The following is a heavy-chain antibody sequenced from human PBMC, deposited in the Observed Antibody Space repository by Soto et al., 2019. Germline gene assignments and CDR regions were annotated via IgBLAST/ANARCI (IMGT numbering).Heavy chain of an antibody. CDR3: ARDQGAYAEYFQH. V-gene: IGHV3-33*01. Sequence: QVQLVESGGGVVQPGRSLRLSCAASGFTFSSYGMHWVRQAPGKGLEWVALIWYDGSNKYYADSVKGRFTISRDNSKNTLYLQMNSLRAEDTAVYYGARDQGAYAEYFQHWGQGTLVTVSS. J-gene: IGHJ1*01. CDR1: GFTFSSYG. CDR2: IWYDGSNK. D-gene: IGHD1-26*01.